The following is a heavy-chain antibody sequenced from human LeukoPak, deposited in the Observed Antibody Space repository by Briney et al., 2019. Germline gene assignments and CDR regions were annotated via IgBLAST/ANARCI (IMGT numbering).Heavy chain of an antibody. Sequence: RGSLRLSCAASGFTFSSYWMSWVRQAPGRGLEWVANIKQDGSEKYYVDSVKGRFTISRDNAKNSLYLRMNSLRAEDTAVYYCARGSSSSGLDCWGQGTLVTVSS. CDR1: GFTFSSYW. CDR3: ARGSSSSGLDC. J-gene: IGHJ4*02. D-gene: IGHD6-13*01. V-gene: IGHV3-7*01. CDR2: IKQDGSEK.